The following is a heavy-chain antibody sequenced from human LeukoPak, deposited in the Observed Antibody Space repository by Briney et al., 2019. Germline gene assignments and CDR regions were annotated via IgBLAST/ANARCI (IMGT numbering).Heavy chain of an antibody. CDR2: INAGNGNT. D-gene: IGHD2-21*02. CDR1: GYTFTSYA. J-gene: IGHJ1*01. CDR3: ARADIAYCGGDCYDEYFQH. V-gene: IGHV1-3*03. Sequence: ASVKVSCKASGYTFTSYAMHWVRQAPGQRLEWMGWINAGNGNTKYSQEFQGRVTITRDTSASTAYMELSSLRSEDMAVYYCARADIAYCGGDCYDEYFQHWGQGTLVTVSS.